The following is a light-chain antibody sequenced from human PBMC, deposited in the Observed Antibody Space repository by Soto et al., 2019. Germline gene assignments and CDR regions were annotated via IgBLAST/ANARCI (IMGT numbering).Light chain of an antibody. CDR1: QSINNK. Sequence: EIVMTQSPATLSVSPGERVTLSCRASQSINNKVAWYQQKPGQAPRLLIYDTSNRATGIPARFSGSGSGTDFTLTISSLEPEDFAVYYCHQRKSWPRTFGQGTKVDIK. CDR2: DTS. J-gene: IGKJ1*01. V-gene: IGKV3-11*01. CDR3: HQRKSWPRT.